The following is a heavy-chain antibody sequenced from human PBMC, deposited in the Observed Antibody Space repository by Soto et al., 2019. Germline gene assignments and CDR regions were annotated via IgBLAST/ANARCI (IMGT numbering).Heavy chain of an antibody. D-gene: IGHD2-2*01. V-gene: IGHV1-3*01. Sequence: ASVKVSCKASGYTFTSYAMHWVRQAPGQRLEWMGWINAGNGNTKYSQKFQGRVTITRDTSASTAYMELSSLRSEDTAVYYCARAWDIVVVPAASFDDRGQGTPVTVSS. CDR1: GYTFTSYA. J-gene: IGHJ4*02. CDR3: ARAWDIVVVPAASFDD. CDR2: INAGNGNT.